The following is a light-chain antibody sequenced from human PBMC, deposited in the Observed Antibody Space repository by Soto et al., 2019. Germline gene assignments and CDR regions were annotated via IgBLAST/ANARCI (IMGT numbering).Light chain of an antibody. CDR3: QQGYGTPFT. V-gene: IGKV1-39*01. Sequence: DIQMTQSPSSLSASVGDRVSITCRASQTISNYLNWFQQKPGEAPKLLIYTATTLQNGVPPRFSGSGSGPDFTLSISSLQPEDSATYYCQQGYGTPFTFGQGTRLEIK. CDR1: QTISNY. CDR2: TAT. J-gene: IGKJ5*01.